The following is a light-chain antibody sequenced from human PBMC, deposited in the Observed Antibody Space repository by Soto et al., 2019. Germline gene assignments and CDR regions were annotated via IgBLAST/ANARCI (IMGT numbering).Light chain of an antibody. CDR3: QQYNNWPPIT. CDR2: SAS. Sequence: EIVLTQSPGTLSLSPGERATLSGMASQSVSSGYLVWYQQKPGQAPRLLIYSASTRATGIPARFSGSGSGTEFTLTISSLQSEDFAVYYCQQYNNWPPITFGQGTRLEIK. V-gene: IGKV3-15*01. CDR1: QSVSSGY. J-gene: IGKJ5*01.